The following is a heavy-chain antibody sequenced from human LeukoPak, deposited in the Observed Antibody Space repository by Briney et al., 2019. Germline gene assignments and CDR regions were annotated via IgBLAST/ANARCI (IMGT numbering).Heavy chain of an antibody. V-gene: IGHV1-69*04. CDR2: IIPILGIA. CDR3: ARVWQYYGSGSYLVN. CDR1: GGTFSSYA. D-gene: IGHD3-10*01. J-gene: IGHJ4*02. Sequence: SVKVSCKASGGTFSSYAISWVRQAPGQGLEWMGRIIPILGIANYAQKFQGRVTMTRDTSISTAYMELSRLRSDDTAVYYCARVWQYYGSGSYLVNWGQGTLVTVSS.